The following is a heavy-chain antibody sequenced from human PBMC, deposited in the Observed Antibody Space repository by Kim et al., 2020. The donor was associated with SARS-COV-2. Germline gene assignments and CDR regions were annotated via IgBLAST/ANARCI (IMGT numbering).Heavy chain of an antibody. V-gene: IGHV3-23*01. D-gene: IGHD5-18*01. CDR1: GFTFSSYA. CDR2: ISGSGGST. CDR3: AIPPWIQPYSTMRLDY. J-gene: IGHJ4*02. Sequence: GGSLRLSCAASGFTFSSYAMSWVRQAPGKGLEWVSAISGSGGSTYYADSVKGRFTISRDNSKNTLYLQMNSLRAEDTAVYYCAIPPWIQPYSTMRLDYWGQGTLVTVSS.